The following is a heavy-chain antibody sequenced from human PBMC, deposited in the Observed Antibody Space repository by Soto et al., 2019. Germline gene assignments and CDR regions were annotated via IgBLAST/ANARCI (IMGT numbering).Heavy chain of an antibody. D-gene: IGHD1-1*01. CDR1: GYTFTFRY. CDR2: ITPFKSDT. CDR3: ARSPFAGPDAFDI. Sequence: SVKVSCKASGYTFTFRYLHWVRQAPGQALEWMGWITPFKSDTNYAQKFQDRVTITRDRSVSTAYMELSNLRSDDTAMYYCARSPFAGPDAFDIWGQGTMVTVSS. J-gene: IGHJ3*02. V-gene: IGHV1-45*02.